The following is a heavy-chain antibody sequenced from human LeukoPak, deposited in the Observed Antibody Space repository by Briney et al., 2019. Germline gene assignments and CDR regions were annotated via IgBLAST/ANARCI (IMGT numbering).Heavy chain of an antibody. CDR2: ISSSSSYI. D-gene: IGHD3-3*01. CDR3: ARDDLDYDFWSGLLSHGRLLDY. J-gene: IGHJ4*02. CDR1: GFTFSSYS. V-gene: IGHV3-21*01. Sequence: GGSLRLSCAASGFTFSSYSMNWVRQAPGKGLEWVSSISSSSSYIYYADSVKGRFTISRDNAKNSLYLQMNSLRAEDTAVYYCARDDLDYDFWSGLLSHGRLLDYWGQGTLVTVSS.